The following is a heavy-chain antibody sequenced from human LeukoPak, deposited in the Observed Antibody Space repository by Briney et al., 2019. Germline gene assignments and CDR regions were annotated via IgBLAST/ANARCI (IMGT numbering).Heavy chain of an antibody. CDR3: ARVEGSSSSYYYYYMDV. Sequence: SETLSLTCTVSGGSISSYYWSWIRQPPGKGLEWIGYIYYSGSTNYNPSLKSRVTISVDTSKNQFSLKLSSVTAADTAVYHCARVEGSSSSYYYYYMDVWGKGTTVTVSS. CDR2: IYYSGST. D-gene: IGHD6-6*01. CDR1: GGSISSYY. V-gene: IGHV4-59*01. J-gene: IGHJ6*03.